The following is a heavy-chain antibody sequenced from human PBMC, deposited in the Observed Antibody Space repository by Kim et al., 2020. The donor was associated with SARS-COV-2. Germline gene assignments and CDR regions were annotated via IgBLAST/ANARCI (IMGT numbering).Heavy chain of an antibody. Sequence: SQTLSLTCAISGDSVSSNSAAWNWIRQSPSRGLEWLGRTYYRSKWYNDYAVSVKSRITINPDTSKKQFSLHLNSVTPEDTAVYYCARDLYYYGSGSPWAFDYWGQGTLVTVSS. D-gene: IGHD3-10*01. CDR2: TYYRSKWYN. CDR3: ARDLYYYGSGSPWAFDY. J-gene: IGHJ4*02. CDR1: GDSVSSNSAA. V-gene: IGHV6-1*01.